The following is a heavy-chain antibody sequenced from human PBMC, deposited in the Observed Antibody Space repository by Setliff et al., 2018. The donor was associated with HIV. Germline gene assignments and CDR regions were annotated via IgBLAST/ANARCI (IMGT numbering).Heavy chain of an antibody. CDR3: ARSPFLEWLFGFDY. CDR2: INTIGTNT. V-gene: IGHV3-64D*09. Sequence: PGGVLRLSCSASGFIFSSYTMHWVRQAPGKGLEYVSAINTIGTNTHYADSVKGRFTISRDNSKNTLYLQMSSLRAEDTAVYYCARSPFLEWLFGFDYWGQGALVTSPQ. D-gene: IGHD3-3*02. CDR1: GFIFSSYT. J-gene: IGHJ4*02.